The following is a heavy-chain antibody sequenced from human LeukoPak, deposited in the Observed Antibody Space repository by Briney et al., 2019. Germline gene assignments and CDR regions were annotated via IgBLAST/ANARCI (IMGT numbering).Heavy chain of an antibody. V-gene: IGHV3-30*04. CDR1: GFTFSSYA. J-gene: IGHJ4*02. CDR2: ISYDGSNK. D-gene: IGHD6-13*01. Sequence: SGGSLRLSCAASGFTFSSYAMHWVRQAPGKGLEWVAVISYDGSNKYYADSVKGRFTISRDNSKNTLYLQMNSLRAEDTAVYYCSRDRSYSSSWYPIFDYWGQGTLVTVSS. CDR3: SRDRSYSSSWYPIFDY.